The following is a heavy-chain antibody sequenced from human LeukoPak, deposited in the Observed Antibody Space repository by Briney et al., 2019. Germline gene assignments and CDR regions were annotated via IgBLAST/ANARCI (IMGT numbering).Heavy chain of an antibody. Sequence: GGSLRLSCAASGLTFSDYYMSWIRQAPGKGLEWVSYISSSGSTRYYADSVKGRFTISRDNAKNSVYLQMNSLRAEDTAVYYCARASHPYNYHSSGYSPFEYWGQGTLVSVSS. D-gene: IGHD3-22*01. J-gene: IGHJ4*02. CDR2: ISSSGSTR. CDR1: GLTFSDYY. CDR3: ARASHPYNYHSSGYSPFEY. V-gene: IGHV3-11*01.